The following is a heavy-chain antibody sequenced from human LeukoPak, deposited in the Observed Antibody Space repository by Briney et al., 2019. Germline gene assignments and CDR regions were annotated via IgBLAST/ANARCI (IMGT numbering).Heavy chain of an antibody. CDR1: GFTFSSYS. V-gene: IGHV3-48*04. D-gene: IGHD3-10*01. CDR3: AGLRGVIRGWAFDY. CDR2: ISSSSSTI. J-gene: IGHJ4*02. Sequence: PGRSLRLSCAASGFTFSSYSMNWVRQAPGKGLEWVSYISSSSSTIYYADPVKGRFTISRDNAKNSLYLQMNSLRAEDTAVYYCAGLRGVIRGWAFDYWGQGTLVTVSS.